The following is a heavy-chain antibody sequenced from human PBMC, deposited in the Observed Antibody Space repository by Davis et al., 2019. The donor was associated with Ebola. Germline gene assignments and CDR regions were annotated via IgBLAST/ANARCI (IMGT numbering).Heavy chain of an antibody. CDR3: ARSIVGADAFDI. D-gene: IGHD1-26*01. Sequence: MPSETLSLTCTVPGGSISSGPYYWGWIRQPPGKGLEWIGNIYYSGSTYYNPSLKSRVTISVDTSKNQFSLKLSSVTAADTAVYYCARSIVGADAFDIWGQGTMVTVSS. V-gene: IGHV4-39*01. CDR1: GGSISSGPYY. J-gene: IGHJ3*02. CDR2: IYYSGST.